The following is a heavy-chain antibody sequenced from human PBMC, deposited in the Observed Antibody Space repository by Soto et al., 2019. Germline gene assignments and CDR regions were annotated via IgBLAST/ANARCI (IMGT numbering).Heavy chain of an antibody. J-gene: IGHJ5*02. CDR3: VRETCTSASCPWGWFDP. Sequence: NPSETLSLTCTVSGGSISSGDYYWSWIRQPPGKDLEWIGYIYYSGSTYYNPSLKGRVTISMDTPKNQFSLKLSSVTAADTAVYYCVRETCTSASCPWGWFDPWGQGTLVTVS. CDR2: IYYSGST. D-gene: IGHD2-2*01. V-gene: IGHV4-30-4*01. CDR1: GGSISSGDYY.